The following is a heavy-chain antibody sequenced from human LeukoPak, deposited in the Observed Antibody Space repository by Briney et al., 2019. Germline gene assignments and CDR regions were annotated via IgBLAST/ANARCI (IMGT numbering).Heavy chain of an antibody. CDR1: GFIFSNYA. CDR3: AKDRYTRLRSFDY. CDR2: ISGSGGTT. Sequence: GGSLRLSCAASGFIFSNYAMTWARLTPGKGLEWVSAISGSGGTTYYADSVKGRFTISRDNSKNTLYLQMNSLRAEDTAVYYCAKDRYTRLRSFDYWGQGTLVTVSS. V-gene: IGHV3-23*01. J-gene: IGHJ4*02. D-gene: IGHD1-1*01.